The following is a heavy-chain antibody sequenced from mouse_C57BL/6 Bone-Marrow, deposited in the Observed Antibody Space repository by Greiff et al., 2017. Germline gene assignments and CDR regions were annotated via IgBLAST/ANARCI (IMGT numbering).Heavy chain of an antibody. CDR2: IYPRSGNT. D-gene: IGHD1-1*01. Sequence: QVQLQQSGAELARPGASVKLSCKASGYTFTSYGISWVKQRTGQGLEWIGEIYPRSGNTYYNEKFKGKATLTADKSSSTAYMELRSLTSEDSAVYFCARRYYGSRYYFDYWGQGTTLAVAS. J-gene: IGHJ2*01. CDR1: GYTFTSYG. V-gene: IGHV1-81*01. CDR3: ARRYYGSRYYFDY.